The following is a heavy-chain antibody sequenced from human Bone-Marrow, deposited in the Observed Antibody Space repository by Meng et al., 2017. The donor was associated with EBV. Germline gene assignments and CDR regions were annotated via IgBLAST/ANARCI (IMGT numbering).Heavy chain of an antibody. D-gene: IGHD2-15*01. CDR1: GFTFSSYS. CDR3: ARIGGGYCSGGSCYSQGHLDY. Sequence: EVQLVESGGXLVKPGGSXRLSCAASGFTFSSYSMNWVRQAPGKGLEWVSSISSSSSYIYYADSMKGRFTISRDNAKNSLFLQMNSLRAEDTAVYYCARIGGGYCSGGSCYSQGHLDYWGQGTLVTVSS. CDR2: ISSSSSYI. V-gene: IGHV3-21*01. J-gene: IGHJ4*02.